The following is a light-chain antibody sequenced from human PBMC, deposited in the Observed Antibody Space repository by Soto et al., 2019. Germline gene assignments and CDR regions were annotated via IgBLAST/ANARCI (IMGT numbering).Light chain of an antibody. J-gene: IGLJ1*01. Sequence: QSALTQPASVSGSPGQSITISCTGTSSDVGGYNYVSWYQQHPGKAPKLMIYEVSNRHSWVSYRFSGSKSGNTASLTLSGLQAEDDADDYCSSYTSSTTLFVFGTGTKLTVL. V-gene: IGLV2-14*01. CDR3: SSYTSSTTLFV. CDR2: EVS. CDR1: SSDVGGYNY.